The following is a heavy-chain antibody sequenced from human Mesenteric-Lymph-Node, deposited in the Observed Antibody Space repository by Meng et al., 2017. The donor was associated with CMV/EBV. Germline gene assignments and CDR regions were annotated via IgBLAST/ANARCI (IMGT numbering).Heavy chain of an antibody. V-gene: IGHV4-39*07. J-gene: IGHJ4*02. CDR2: IYHSGST. CDR1: GDSISTNNYY. D-gene: IGHD6-13*01. Sequence: SETLSLTCTVSGDSISTNNYYWGWIRQSPGKGLEWIGEIYHSGSTNYNPSLKSRVTISVDKSKNQFSLKLSSVTAADTAVYYCARDLGAAAGTGDWGQGTLVTVSS. CDR3: ARDLGAAAGTGD.